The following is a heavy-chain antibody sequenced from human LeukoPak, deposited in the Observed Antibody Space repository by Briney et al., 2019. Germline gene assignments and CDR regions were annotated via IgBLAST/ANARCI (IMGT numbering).Heavy chain of an antibody. Sequence: GGSLRLSCAASGFTFSSYSMNWVRQAPGQGLEWVSSISSSSTYIYSADSVKGRFTISRDNAKTSVYLQMNSLRAEDTAVYYCARELQYCSSTSCYASYFDCWGQGPLVTVSS. V-gene: IGHV3-21*01. CDR2: ISSSSTYI. D-gene: IGHD2-2*01. CDR3: ARELQYCSSTSCYASYFDC. CDR1: GFTFSSYS. J-gene: IGHJ4*02.